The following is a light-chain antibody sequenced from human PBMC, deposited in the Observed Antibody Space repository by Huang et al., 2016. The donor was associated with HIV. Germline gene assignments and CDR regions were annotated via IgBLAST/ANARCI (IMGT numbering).Light chain of an antibody. J-gene: IGKJ5*01. CDR2: DAS. CDR3: QQSFSTLIT. V-gene: IGKV1-39*01. Sequence: IQLTQSPTSLSASVGDRVTMTCRASQSIGTYLNWFHQKPGKAPKLLVSDASTFPNGAPSRFRGSGSGAEFSLTIIGLHLDDFGTYYCQQSFSTLITFGQGTRLEIK. CDR1: QSIGTY.